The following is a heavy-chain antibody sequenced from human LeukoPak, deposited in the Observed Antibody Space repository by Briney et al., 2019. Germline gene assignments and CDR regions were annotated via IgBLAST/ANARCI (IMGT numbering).Heavy chain of an antibody. V-gene: IGHV4-39*07. Sequence: SETLSLTCTVSGGSISSSTYYWGWIRQPPGKGLEWIGSITYSGSTYYNPSLESRVTLSVDTSKNQFSLRLNSVTAADTAVYYCARVVREGYYDSSGSNYYYYMDVWGKGTTVTISS. CDR1: GGSISSSTYY. J-gene: IGHJ6*03. CDR3: ARVVREGYYDSSGSNYYYYMDV. CDR2: ITYSGST. D-gene: IGHD3-22*01.